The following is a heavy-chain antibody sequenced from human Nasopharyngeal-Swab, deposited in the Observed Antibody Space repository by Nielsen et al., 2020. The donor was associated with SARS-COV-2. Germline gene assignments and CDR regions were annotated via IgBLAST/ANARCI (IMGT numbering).Heavy chain of an antibody. CDR3: ARERGEYNWNAADY. CDR1: GYTFTSYG. V-gene: IGHV1-18*04. D-gene: IGHD1-1*01. J-gene: IGHJ4*02. Sequence: ASVKVSCKASGYTFTSYGISWVRQAPGQGLEWMGWISAYNGNTNYAQKLQGSVTMTTDTSTSTAYMELRSLRSDDTAVYYCARERGEYNWNAADYWGQGTLVTVSS. CDR2: ISAYNGNT.